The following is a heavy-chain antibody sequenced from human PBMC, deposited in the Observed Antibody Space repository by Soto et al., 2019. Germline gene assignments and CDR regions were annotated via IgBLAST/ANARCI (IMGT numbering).Heavy chain of an antibody. D-gene: IGHD2-8*02. CDR3: ARDKITGLFDY. J-gene: IGHJ4*02. V-gene: IGHV4-30-2*01. Sequence: SETLSLTCGVSGDTISTGGYSWAWIRQPPGKALEWIGHTYHNGNPYYNPSLKSRVIISVDRSKNQFSLKLTSVTAADTAVYFCARDKITGLFDYWGQGTRVIVSS. CDR1: GDTISTGGYS. CDR2: TYHNGNP.